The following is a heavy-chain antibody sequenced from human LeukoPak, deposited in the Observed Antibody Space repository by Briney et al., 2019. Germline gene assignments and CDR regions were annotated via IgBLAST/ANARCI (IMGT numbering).Heavy chain of an antibody. J-gene: IGHJ1*01. V-gene: IGHV3-74*01. CDR3: ARAPSEIGGYYPEYFRR. CDR1: GFTFSSYW. D-gene: IGHD3-22*01. CDR2: INSDGKT. Sequence: GGSLSLSCAASGFTFSSYWMHWVRQAPGKGLVWVSRINSDGKTNYADSLKGRFTISRDNAKNTVYLQMNSLRAEDTGVYYCARAPSEIGGYYPEYFRRWGQGTLVSVSS.